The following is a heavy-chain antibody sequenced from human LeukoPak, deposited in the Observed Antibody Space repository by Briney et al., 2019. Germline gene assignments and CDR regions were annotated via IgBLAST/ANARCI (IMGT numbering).Heavy chain of an antibody. D-gene: IGHD3-22*01. CDR2: ISTYNGNT. V-gene: IGHV1-18*01. J-gene: IGHJ3*02. CDR3: ARDRYYYDSSGILDAFDI. CDR1: GYTFTSYG. Sequence: ASVMVSCKASGYTFTSYGISWVRQAPGQGLEWMGWISTYNGNTDYAQKLQGRVTMITDTSTSTAYMELRSLRSEDTAVYYCARDRYYYDSSGILDAFDIWGQGTMVTVSS.